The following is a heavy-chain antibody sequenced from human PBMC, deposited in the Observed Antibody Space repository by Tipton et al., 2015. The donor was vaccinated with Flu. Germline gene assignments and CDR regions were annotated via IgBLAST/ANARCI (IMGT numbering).Heavy chain of an antibody. J-gene: IGHJ4*02. CDR1: GYSIRSDYY. Sequence: TLSLTCTVSGYSIRSDYYWGWIRQPPGKGLEWIGNIFHTGNTYYNPSLKSRISISVDRSKNQFALKLSSVTAADTAVYYCARVGGDTSGYYLDYWGQGTLVTVSS. D-gene: IGHD3-22*01. CDR2: IFHTGNT. V-gene: IGHV4-38-2*02. CDR3: ARVGGDTSGYYLDY.